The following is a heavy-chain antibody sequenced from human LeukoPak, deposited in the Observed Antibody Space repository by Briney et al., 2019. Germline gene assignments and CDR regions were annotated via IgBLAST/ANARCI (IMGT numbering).Heavy chain of an antibody. Sequence: SETLSLTCTVSGGSISSYYWSWIRQPPGKGLEWIGYIYYSGSTNYNPSLKSRVTISVDTSMNQFSLKLSSVTAADTAVYYCARGGFGELFTNWFDPWGQGTLVTVSS. D-gene: IGHD3-10*01. V-gene: IGHV4-59*01. CDR3: ARGGFGELFTNWFDP. CDR2: IYYSGST. CDR1: GGSISSYY. J-gene: IGHJ5*02.